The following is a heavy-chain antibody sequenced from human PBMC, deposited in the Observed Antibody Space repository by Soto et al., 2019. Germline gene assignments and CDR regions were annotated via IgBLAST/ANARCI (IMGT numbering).Heavy chain of an antibody. D-gene: IGHD6-13*01. CDR3: ASGASRWYPYFFDS. CDR1: EGTFNSYA. V-gene: IGHV1-69*13. J-gene: IGHJ4*02. Sequence: SVKVSCKASEGTFNSYAIAWVRQAPGQGLEWMGGIIPYYNTLNYAQKFQDRVTITADDSTNTVYMELSSLRSDDTAVYFCASGASRWYPYFFDSWAQGTLVTVSS. CDR2: IIPYYNTL.